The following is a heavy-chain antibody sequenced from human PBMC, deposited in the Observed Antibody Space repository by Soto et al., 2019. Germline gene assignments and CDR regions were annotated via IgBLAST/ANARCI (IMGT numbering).Heavy chain of an antibody. CDR1: GGTFSSYA. CDR2: IFPIFGTA. CDR3: ATTGSSGYYYIEYFQH. D-gene: IGHD3-22*01. V-gene: IGHV1-69*01. J-gene: IGHJ1*01. Sequence: QVQLVQSGAEVKKPGSSVKVSCKASGGTFSSYAISWVRQAPGQGLEWMGGIFPIFGTANYAQKFQGRVTITADESTSTAYMELSSLRSEDTAVYYCATTGSSGYYYIEYFQHWGQGTLVTVSS.